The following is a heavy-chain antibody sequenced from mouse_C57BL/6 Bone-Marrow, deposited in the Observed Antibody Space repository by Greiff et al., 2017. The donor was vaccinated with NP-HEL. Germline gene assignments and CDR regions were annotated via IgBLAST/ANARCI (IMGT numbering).Heavy chain of an antibody. CDR3: TSLWSRWYFDV. Sequence: VQLQQSGPELVKPGASVKISCKASGYSFTGYYMNWVKQSPEKSLEWIGEINPSTGGTTYNQKFKAKATLTVDKSSSTAYMQLKSLTSEDSAVYYCTSLWSRWYFDVWGTGTTVTVSS. CDR2: INPSTGGT. V-gene: IGHV1-42*01. D-gene: IGHD1-1*02. J-gene: IGHJ1*03. CDR1: GYSFTGYY.